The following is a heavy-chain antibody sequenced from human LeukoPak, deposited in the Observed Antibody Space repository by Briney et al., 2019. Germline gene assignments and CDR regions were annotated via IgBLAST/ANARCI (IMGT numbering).Heavy chain of an antibody. V-gene: IGHV3-30*03. D-gene: IGHD2-2*03. CDR2: ISYDGGNK. CDR3: ARDGSTSRFQYIGLFDY. J-gene: IGHJ4*02. Sequence: PRGSLRLSCAASGFTFSSYGMHWVRQAPGKGLEWVAVISYDGGNKYYADSVKGRFTISRDNSKNTLYLEMNSLRAEDTAVYYCARDGSTSRFQYIGLFDYWGQGTLVTVSS. CDR1: GFTFSSYG.